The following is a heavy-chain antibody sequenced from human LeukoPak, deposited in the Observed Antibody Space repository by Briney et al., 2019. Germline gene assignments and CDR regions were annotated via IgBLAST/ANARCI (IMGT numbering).Heavy chain of an antibody. CDR2: ISAYNGNT. J-gene: IGHJ5*02. D-gene: IGHD2-15*01. V-gene: IGHV1-18*01. CDR1: GYTFTSYG. CDR3: ARVAPPSYSGGRLLTPPWFDP. Sequence: GASVKVSCKASGYTFTSYGISWVRQAPGQGLEWMGWISAYNGNTNYAQKLQGRVTMTTDTSTSTAYMELRSLRSDDTAVYYCARVAPPSYSGGRLLTPPWFDPWGQGTLVTVSS.